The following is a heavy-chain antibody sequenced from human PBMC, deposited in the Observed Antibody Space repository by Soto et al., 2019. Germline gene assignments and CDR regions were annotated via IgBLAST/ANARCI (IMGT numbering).Heavy chain of an antibody. CDR3: ARVYSSSWYYFDH. V-gene: IGHV4-4*07. J-gene: IGHJ4*02. Sequence: QVQLQESGPGLVKPSETLSLTCTVSGGSISSYYWSWIRQPAGKGLEWIGRIYTSGSTNYNPSLKRRVTMSVATSKNQFSLKLSSVTAADTAVYYCARVYSSSWYYFDHWGQGTLVTVSS. CDR1: GGSISSYY. CDR2: IYTSGST. D-gene: IGHD6-13*01.